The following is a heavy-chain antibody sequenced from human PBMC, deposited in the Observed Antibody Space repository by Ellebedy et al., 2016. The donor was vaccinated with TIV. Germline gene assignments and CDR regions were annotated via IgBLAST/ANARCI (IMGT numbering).Heavy chain of an antibody. CDR1: GGSISSDDYF. D-gene: IGHD3-10*01. CDR3: GRYYGPGGWFDP. J-gene: IGHJ5*02. CDR2: IYYSGST. Sequence: MPSETLSFTCTVSGGSISSDDYFWVWIRQPPGKGLEWIGYIYYSGSTDYNPSLKSRVTISVDTSKNQFSLKLSSVTVADTAVYYCGRYYGPGGWFDPWGQGTLVTVSS. V-gene: IGHV4-30-4*01.